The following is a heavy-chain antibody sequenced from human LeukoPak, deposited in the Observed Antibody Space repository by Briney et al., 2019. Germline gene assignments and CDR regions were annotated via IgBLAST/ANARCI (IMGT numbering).Heavy chain of an antibody. CDR2: INPNSGGT. CDR3: ARGLGGGSLRRFDP. CDR1: GYSLTAYY. Sequence: GASVKVSCKPSGYSLTAYYIHWLRQAPGQGLEWMGWINPNSGGTDYAQNFQGRVTMSRDTSISTAYMELNRLTYDDTAVYYCARGLGGGSLRRFDPWGQGTLVTVSS. V-gene: IGHV1-2*02. D-gene: IGHD2-15*01. J-gene: IGHJ5*02.